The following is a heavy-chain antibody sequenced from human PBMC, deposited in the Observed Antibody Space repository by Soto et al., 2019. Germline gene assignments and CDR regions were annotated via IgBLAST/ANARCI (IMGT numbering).Heavy chain of an antibody. D-gene: IGHD3-9*01. J-gene: IGHJ5*02. Sequence: GESLKISCSGSGYSFTSYWNGWVRQMPGKGLEWMGIIYPGDSDTRYSPSFQGQVTISADKSISTAYLQWSSLKASDTAMYYCARLGVRYFDWLDRFDPWGQGTLVTVSS. CDR1: GYSFTSYW. CDR3: ARLGVRYFDWLDRFDP. CDR2: IYPGDSDT. V-gene: IGHV5-51*01.